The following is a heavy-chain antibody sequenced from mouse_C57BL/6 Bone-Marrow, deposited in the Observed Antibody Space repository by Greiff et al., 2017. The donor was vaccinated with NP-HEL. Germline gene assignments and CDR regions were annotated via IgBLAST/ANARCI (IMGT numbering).Heavy chain of an antibody. Sequence: EVQLQQSGAELVRPGSSVKMSCKTSGYTFTSYGINWVKQRPGQGLEWIGYIYIGNGYTEYTEKFKGKATLTSDTSSSTAYRQLSSLTSEDSAIYFCARKGTWERYFDVWGTGTTVTVSS. V-gene: IGHV1-58*01. CDR3: ARKGTWERYFDV. CDR1: GYTFTSYG. CDR2: IYIGNGYT. D-gene: IGHD4-1*01. J-gene: IGHJ1*03.